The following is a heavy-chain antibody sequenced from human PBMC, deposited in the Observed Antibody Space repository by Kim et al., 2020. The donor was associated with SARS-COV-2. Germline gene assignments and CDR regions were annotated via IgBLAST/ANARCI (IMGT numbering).Heavy chain of an antibody. CDR3: ARGPQRWLQLMYYGMDV. V-gene: IGHV4-34*01. J-gene: IGHJ6*02. CDR2: INHSGST. D-gene: IGHD5-12*01. CDR1: GGSFSGYY. Sequence: SETLSLTCAVYGGSFSGYYWNWIRQPPGKGLEWIGEINHSGSTNYNPSLKSRVTISVDTSKNQFSLKLSSVTAADTAVFYCARGPQRWLQLMYYGMDVWGQGTTVTVSS.